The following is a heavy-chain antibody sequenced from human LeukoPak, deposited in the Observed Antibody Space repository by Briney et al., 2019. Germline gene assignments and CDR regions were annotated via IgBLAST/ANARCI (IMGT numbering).Heavy chain of an antibody. CDR2: INPNSGGT. CDR1: GYTFTGYY. V-gene: IGHV1-2*02. CDR3: ARDGVVYYDSSGYYYFQH. D-gene: IGHD3-22*01. Sequence: GASVKVSCKASGYTFTGYYMHWVRQAPGQGLEWMGWINPNSGGTNYAQKFQGRVTMTRDTSISTAYMELSRLRSDDTAVYYCARDGVVYYDSSGYYYFQHWGQGTLGTVSS. J-gene: IGHJ1*01.